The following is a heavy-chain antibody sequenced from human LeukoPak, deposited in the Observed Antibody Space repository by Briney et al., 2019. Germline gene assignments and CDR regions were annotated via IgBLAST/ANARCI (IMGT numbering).Heavy chain of an antibody. V-gene: IGHV4-59*01. CDR1: GGSISSYY. D-gene: IGHD6-13*01. J-gene: IGHJ4*02. Sequence: SETLSLTCTVSGGSISSYYWSWIRQPPGKGLEWIGYIYYSGSTNYNPSLKSRVTISVDTSKNQFSLKLSSVTAADTAVYYCARVHRIAAAGTGVDYWGQGTLVTVSS. CDR3: ARVHRIAAAGTGVDY. CDR2: IYYSGST.